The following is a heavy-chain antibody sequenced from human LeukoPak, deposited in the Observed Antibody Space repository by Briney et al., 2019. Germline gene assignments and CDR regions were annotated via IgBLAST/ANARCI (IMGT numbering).Heavy chain of an antibody. CDR1: GFTFSSYW. CDR2: IKQDGSER. D-gene: IGHD3-10*01. V-gene: IGHV3-7*01. Sequence: GGSLRLSCAASGFTFSSYWMSWVRQAPGKGLEWVANIKQDGSERYYVDSVKGRFTISRDNAKNSLYLQMNSLRAEDTAVYYCAKDGSGSTTYYYYYGMDVWGQGTTVTVSS. CDR3: AKDGSGSTTYYYYYGMDV. J-gene: IGHJ6*02.